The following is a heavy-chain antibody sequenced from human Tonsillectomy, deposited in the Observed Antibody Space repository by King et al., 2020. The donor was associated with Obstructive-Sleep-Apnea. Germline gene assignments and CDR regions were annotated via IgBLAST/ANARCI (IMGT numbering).Heavy chain of an antibody. D-gene: IGHD6-6*01. CDR1: GFTFSSYS. CDR2: ISSSSSTI. CDR3: ARQYSSSLYYFDY. J-gene: IGHJ4*02. V-gene: IGHV3-48*04. Sequence: EVQLVESGGGLVQPGGSLRLSCAASGFTFSSYSMNWVRQAPGKGLEWVSYISSSSSTIYYADSVKGRFTLSRDNAKNSLYLQMNSLRAEDTAVYYCARQYSSSLYYFDYWGQGTLVTVSS.